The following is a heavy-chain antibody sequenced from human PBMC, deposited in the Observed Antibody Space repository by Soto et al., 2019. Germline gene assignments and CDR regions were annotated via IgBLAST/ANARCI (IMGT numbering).Heavy chain of an antibody. CDR1: GYTFTNYG. CDR3: AREGQAPYYYGCMAV. V-gene: IGHV1-18*01. J-gene: IGHJ6*02. Sequence: QVQVVQSGDAVKKPGASVKVSCKAYGYTFTNYGFSWVLKAPGQGLEWMGWISGYNGNTKYAEKFQGRVTMTTDTSTSTGHMELMSLRSDDTAVYYCAREGQAPYYYGCMAVWGQGTAVTVSS. CDR2: ISGYNGNT.